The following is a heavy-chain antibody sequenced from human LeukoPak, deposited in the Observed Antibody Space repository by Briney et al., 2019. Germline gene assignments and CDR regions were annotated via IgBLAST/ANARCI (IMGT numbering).Heavy chain of an antibody. D-gene: IGHD2-15*01. V-gene: IGHV4-34*01. J-gene: IGHJ6*02. CDR3: ARGLGYCSGGSCRRRDYYYYGMDV. Sequence: PSETLSLTCAVYGGSFSGYYWSWIRQPPGKGLEWIGEINHSGSTNYNPSLKSRVTISVDTSKNQFSLKLSSVTAADTAVYYCARGLGYCSGGSCRRRDYYYYGMDVWGQRTTVTVSS. CDR1: GGSFSGYY. CDR2: INHSGST.